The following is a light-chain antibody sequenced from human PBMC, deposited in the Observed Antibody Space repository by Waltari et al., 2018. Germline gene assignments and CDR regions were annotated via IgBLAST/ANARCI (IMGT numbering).Light chain of an antibody. CDR2: AAS. CDR1: QGIRYD. CDR3: LQDYNYPWT. V-gene: IGKV1-6*01. J-gene: IGKJ1*01. Sequence: AIQMTQSPSSLSASVGDRVTITCRARQGIRYDLGWYQQKPGKGPKLLIYAASSLQSGVTSRFSGGGAGTEFTLTISSLQPEDFATYYCLQDYNYPWTFGQGTKVEIK.